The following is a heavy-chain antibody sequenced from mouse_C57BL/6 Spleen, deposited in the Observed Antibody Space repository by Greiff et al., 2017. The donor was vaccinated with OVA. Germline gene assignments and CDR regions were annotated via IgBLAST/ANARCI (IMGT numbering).Heavy chain of an antibody. CDR1: GYTFTSYW. D-gene: IGHD1-1*01. V-gene: IGHV1-50*01. J-gene: IGHJ4*01. Sequence: VQLQQPGAELVKPGASVKLSCKASGYTFTSYWMQWVKQRPGQGLEWIGEIDPSDSYTNYNQKFKGKATLTVDTSSSTAYMQLSSLTSEDSAVYYCARSLYGSSPYAMDYWGQGTSVTVSS. CDR2: IDPSDSYT. CDR3: ARSLYGSSPYAMDY.